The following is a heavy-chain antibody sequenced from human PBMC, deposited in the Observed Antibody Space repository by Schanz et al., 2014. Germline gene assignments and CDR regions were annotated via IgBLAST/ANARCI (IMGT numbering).Heavy chain of an antibody. CDR2: ISAYNGNT. J-gene: IGHJ4*02. D-gene: IGHD5-12*01. CDR3: ARDFSAYVGNYFDY. V-gene: IGHV1-18*01. Sequence: QVQLVQSGADVKKPGSSVRVSCKASGYTFTSYGINWVRQAPGQGLEWMGWISAYNGNTNYAQKLQGRVTMTTDTSTSTSYMELTSLRFDDTAVYYCARDFSAYVGNYFDYWGQGTLVTVSS. CDR1: GYTFTSYG.